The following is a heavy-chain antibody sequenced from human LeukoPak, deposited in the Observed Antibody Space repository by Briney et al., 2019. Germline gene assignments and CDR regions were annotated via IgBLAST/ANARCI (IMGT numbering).Heavy chain of an antibody. CDR1: GYTFTSYG. CDR3: ATTKGGIIELWKRLHFYYMDV. CDR2: ISVYNANT. Sequence: GASVKVSCKASGYTFTSYGISWVRQAPGQGLELMGWISVYNANTNYAQKLQGRVTITTDESTSTAYMELSSLRSDDTAFYYCATTKGGIIELWKRLHFYYMDVWGKGTTVTVSS. J-gene: IGHJ6*03. D-gene: IGHD1-1*01. V-gene: IGHV1-18*01.